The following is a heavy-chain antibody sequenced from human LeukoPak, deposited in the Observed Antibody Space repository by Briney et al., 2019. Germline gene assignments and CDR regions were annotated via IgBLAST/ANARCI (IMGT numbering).Heavy chain of an antibody. J-gene: IGHJ4*02. CDR3: AREAPLYSSGWYYY. Sequence: ASVKVSCKASGGTFSSYAISWVRQAPGQGLEWMGGIIPIFGTANYAQKFQGRVTITADKSMSTACMELSSLRSEDTAVYYCAREAPLYSSGWYYYWGQGTLVTVSS. CDR2: IIPIFGTA. CDR1: GGTFSSYA. V-gene: IGHV1-69*06. D-gene: IGHD6-19*01.